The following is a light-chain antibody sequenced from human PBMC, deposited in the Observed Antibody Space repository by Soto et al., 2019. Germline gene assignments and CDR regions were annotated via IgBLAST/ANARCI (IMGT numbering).Light chain of an antibody. CDR2: DAS. CDR3: QQYNRWPRT. V-gene: IGKV3-15*01. CDR1: QSISTN. J-gene: IGKJ1*01. Sequence: EAVMTQSPATLSVSPGERATLSCRASQSISTNLAWYQQKPGQAPRLLIYDASTRATGIPARFSGSGSGTEFTLSISSVQSEDFAIFYCQQYNRWPRTFGQGTKVDI.